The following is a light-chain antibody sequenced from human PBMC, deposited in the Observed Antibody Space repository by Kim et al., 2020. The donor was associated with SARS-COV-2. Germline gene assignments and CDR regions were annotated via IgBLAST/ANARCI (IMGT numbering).Light chain of an antibody. J-gene: IGLJ2*01. CDR1: SSNIGAGHN. V-gene: IGLV1-40*01. CDR2: GNN. Sequence: QSVLTQPPSVSGAPGQMVSISCIGASSNIGAGHNVHWYQQLPGAPPKLLIYGNNNRPSGVPDRFSGSRSGTSASLAITGLQIEDEADYYCQSHDSSLNTAVVFGGGTKLTVL. CDR3: QSHDSSLNTAVV.